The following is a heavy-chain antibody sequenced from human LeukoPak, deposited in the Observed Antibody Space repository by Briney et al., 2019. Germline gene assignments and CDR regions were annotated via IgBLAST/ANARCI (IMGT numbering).Heavy chain of an antibody. CDR1: GFTFRSYG. V-gene: IGHV3-23*01. CDR3: AKDRVFYGDYFDY. D-gene: IGHD4-17*01. J-gene: IGHJ4*02. Sequence: SGGSLRLSCAASGFTFRSYGMHWVRQAPGKGLEWVSAISGSGGSTYYADSVKGRFTISRDNSKNTLYLQMNSLRAEDTAVYYCAKDRVFYGDYFDYWGQGTLVTVSS. CDR2: ISGSGGST.